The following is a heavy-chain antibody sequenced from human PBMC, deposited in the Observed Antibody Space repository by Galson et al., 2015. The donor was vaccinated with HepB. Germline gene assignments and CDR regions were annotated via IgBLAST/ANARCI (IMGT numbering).Heavy chain of an antibody. Sequence: SVKVSCKASGGTFSSYAISWVRQAPGQGLEWMGGIIPIFGTANYAQKFQGRVTITADKSTSTAYMELSSLRSEDTAVYYCARVTHFLGETKGEIDYWGQGTLVTVSS. D-gene: IGHD3-10*01. CDR2: IIPIFGTA. CDR1: GGTFSSYA. J-gene: IGHJ4*02. V-gene: IGHV1-69*06. CDR3: ARVTHFLGETKGEIDY.